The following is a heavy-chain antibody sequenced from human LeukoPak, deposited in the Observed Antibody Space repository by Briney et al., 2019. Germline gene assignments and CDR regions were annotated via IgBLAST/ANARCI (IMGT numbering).Heavy chain of an antibody. Sequence: GGSLRLSCAASGFTFSDYYMSWIRQAPGKGLEWVSYISSSGTTIYYADSVKGRFTISRDNSKNTLYLQMDSLRAEDTAVYYCAKGYHYDGTSYYYHFDYWGQGILVTVSS. CDR1: GFTFSDYY. CDR2: ISSSGTTI. J-gene: IGHJ4*02. V-gene: IGHV3-11*01. D-gene: IGHD3-22*01. CDR3: AKGYHYDGTSYYYHFDY.